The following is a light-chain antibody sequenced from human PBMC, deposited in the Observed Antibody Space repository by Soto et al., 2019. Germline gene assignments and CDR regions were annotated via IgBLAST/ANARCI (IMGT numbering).Light chain of an antibody. J-gene: IGLJ2*01. Sequence: QSVLTQPPSASGTPGQRVTISCSGSISNIGTNYVYWYQQLPGTAPKLLIFRHDQRPSGVPDRFSGSRSGTSASLAISGLRSEDEGDYYCAAWDASLSGPGLGGGTKLTVL. CDR1: ISNIGTNY. CDR3: AAWDASLSGPG. CDR2: RHD. V-gene: IGLV1-47*01.